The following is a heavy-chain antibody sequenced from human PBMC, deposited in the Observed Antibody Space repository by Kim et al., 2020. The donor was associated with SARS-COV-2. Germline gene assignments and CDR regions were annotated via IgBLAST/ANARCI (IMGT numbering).Heavy chain of an antibody. CDR3: ARDRDSMDAFDT. J-gene: IGHJ3*02. V-gene: IGHV3-21*01. Sequence: YYENAVRARFTVSRDSTKNSRYLQMNSVRAEDTAVYDCARDRDSMDAFDTWGQGTMVTVSS. D-gene: IGHD2-21*01.